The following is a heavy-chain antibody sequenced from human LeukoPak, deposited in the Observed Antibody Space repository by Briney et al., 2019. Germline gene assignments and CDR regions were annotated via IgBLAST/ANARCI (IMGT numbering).Heavy chain of an antibody. D-gene: IGHD4-17*01. Sequence: GGSLRLSCVGSGFTFRSHAMSWVRQAPEKGLEFVSGIYENGGTTYYADSVKGRFTISRDNSKNTLYLQMNSLRAEDTAVYYCAKVRSKFNLNRNYYGMDVWGQGTTVTVSS. V-gene: IGHV3-23*01. J-gene: IGHJ6*02. CDR1: GFTFRSHA. CDR3: AKVRSKFNLNRNYYGMDV. CDR2: IYENGGTT.